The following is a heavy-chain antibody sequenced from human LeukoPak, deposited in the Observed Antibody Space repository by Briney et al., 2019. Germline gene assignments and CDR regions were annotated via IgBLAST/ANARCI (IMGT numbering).Heavy chain of an antibody. J-gene: IGHJ5*02. Sequence: SETLSLTCTVSGGPISSYYWSWIRQPPGKGLEWIGYIYYSGSTNYNPSLKSRVTISVDTSKNQLSVKLSSVTAADTAVYYCARAFMSPGGFDPWGQGTLVTVSS. CDR2: IYYSGST. V-gene: IGHV4-59*01. CDR3: ARAFMSPGGFDP. D-gene: IGHD3-10*01. CDR1: GGPISSYY.